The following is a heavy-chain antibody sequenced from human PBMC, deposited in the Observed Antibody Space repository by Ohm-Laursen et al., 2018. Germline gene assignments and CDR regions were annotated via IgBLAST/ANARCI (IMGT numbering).Heavy chain of an antibody. CDR3: ARGLGSSWSWFDP. CDR2: MNPNSGNT. V-gene: IGHV1-8*01. Sequence: SSVKVSCKASGYTFTNYDINWVRQATGQGLEWMGWMNPNSGNTGYAQKFQGRVTMTRNTSISTAYMELSSLRSEDTAVYYCARGLGSSWSWFDPWGQGTLVTVSS. CDR1: GYTFTNYD. D-gene: IGHD6-13*01. J-gene: IGHJ5*02.